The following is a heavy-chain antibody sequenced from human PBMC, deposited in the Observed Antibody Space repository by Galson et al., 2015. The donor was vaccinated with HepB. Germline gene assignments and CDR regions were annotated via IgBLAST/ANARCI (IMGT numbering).Heavy chain of an antibody. CDR3: ARALYYYDSSGYYESLYYFDY. V-gene: IGHV1-69*13. CDR2: IIPNFGTT. J-gene: IGHJ4*02. CDR1: GGTFSSNA. Sequence: SVKVSCKASGGTFSSNAFSWVRQAPGQGLEWVGGIIPNFGTTNYAQKFQGRVTITADESTRTAYMELSSLRSEDTAVYYCARALYYYDSSGYYESLYYFDYWGQGTLVTVSS. D-gene: IGHD3-22*01.